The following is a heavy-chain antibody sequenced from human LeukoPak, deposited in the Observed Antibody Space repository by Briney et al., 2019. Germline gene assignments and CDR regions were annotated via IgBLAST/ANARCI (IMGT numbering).Heavy chain of an antibody. V-gene: IGHV3-23*01. CDR2: ISGSGGST. J-gene: IGHJ4*02. Sequence: GGSLRLSCAASGFTFSSYGMSWVRQAPGKGLEWVSAISGSGGSTYYADSVKGRFTISRDNSKNTLYLQMDSLRAEDTAVYYCAKAEITMVRGVIFDGDYWGQGTLVTVSS. D-gene: IGHD3-10*01. CDR1: GFTFSSYG. CDR3: AKAEITMVRGVIFDGDY.